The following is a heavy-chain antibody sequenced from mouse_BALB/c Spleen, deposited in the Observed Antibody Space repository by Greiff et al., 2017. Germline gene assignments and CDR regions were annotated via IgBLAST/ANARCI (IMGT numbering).Heavy chain of an antibody. V-gene: IGHV1-7*01. Sequence: QVHVKQSGAELAKPGASVKMSCKASGYTFTSYWMHWVKQRPGQGLEWIGYINPSTGYTEYNQKFKDKATLTADKSSSTAYMQLSSLTSEDSAVYYCARGLGRRFAYWGQGTLVTVSA. J-gene: IGHJ3*01. CDR3: ARGLGRRFAY. D-gene: IGHD4-1*01. CDR1: GYTFTSYW. CDR2: INPSTGYT.